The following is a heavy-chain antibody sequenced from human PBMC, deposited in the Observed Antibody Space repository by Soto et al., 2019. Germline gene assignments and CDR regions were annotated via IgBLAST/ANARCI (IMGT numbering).Heavy chain of an antibody. V-gene: IGHV3-23*01. CDR2: ISGSGGST. CDR1: GFTFSSYA. D-gene: IGHD6-19*01. J-gene: IGHJ6*02. Sequence: HPGGSLRLFCAASGFTFSSYAMSWVRQARGKGLEWVSAISGSGGSTYYADSVKGRFTISRDNSKNTLYLQMNSLRAEGTAVYYCAKDLMRLSIAVSFDYYYGMDVCVHGPTFTVSS. CDR3: AKDLMRLSIAVSFDYYYGMDV.